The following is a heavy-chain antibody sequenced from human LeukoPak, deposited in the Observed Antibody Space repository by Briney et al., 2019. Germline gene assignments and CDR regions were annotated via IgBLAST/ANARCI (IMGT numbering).Heavy chain of an antibody. Sequence: GGSLRLSCAASGFTFSSCWMSWVRQAPGKGLEWVANIKQDGSETYYADSVKGRFTISRDNAKNSLYLQMNSLRAEDTAVYYCTRDRLVIGYWGQGTLVTVSS. J-gene: IGHJ4*02. CDR2: IKQDGSET. CDR3: TRDRLVIGY. V-gene: IGHV3-7*01. D-gene: IGHD3-10*01. CDR1: GFTFSSCW.